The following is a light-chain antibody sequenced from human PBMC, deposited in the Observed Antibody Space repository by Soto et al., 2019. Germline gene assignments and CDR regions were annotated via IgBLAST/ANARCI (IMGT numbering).Light chain of an antibody. CDR2: VAS. CDR3: QQNGSSPRT. J-gene: IGKJ1*01. Sequence: EIVLTQSPGTLSLSPGERATISYRASQSVSSSYLARYQQTPGEWPGLLIYVASSRATGIAYRFSGSWSETDFTLTISRLELEDFAVYYCQQNGSSPRTFGQGTKVDTK. V-gene: IGKV3-20*01. CDR1: QSVSSSY.